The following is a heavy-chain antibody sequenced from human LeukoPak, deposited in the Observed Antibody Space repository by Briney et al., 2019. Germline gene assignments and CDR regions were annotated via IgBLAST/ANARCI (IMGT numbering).Heavy chain of an antibody. CDR2: IYSGGTT. D-gene: IGHD3-10*01. CDR3: AREDPDLGYDI. J-gene: IGHJ3*02. CDR1: GFTVRPNY. Sequence: PGGSLRLSCGASGFTVRPNYLSGVPQAPGKGLEWVSVIYSGGTTYYADSVKGRFTISRDNSGNTLFLQMNSLRAEDTAVYYCAREDPDLGYDIWGQGTMVTVSS. V-gene: IGHV3-53*01.